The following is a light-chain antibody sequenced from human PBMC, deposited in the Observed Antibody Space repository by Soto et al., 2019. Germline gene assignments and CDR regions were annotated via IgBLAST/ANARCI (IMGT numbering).Light chain of an antibody. CDR1: QSVSTN. J-gene: IGKJ4*01. CDR2: GAS. Sequence: ETVMTQSPATLSVSPGERATLSCGASQSVSTNLAWYQQKPGQVPRLLIYGASTRASDIPTRFSGSGSGTEFTLTLSSLECEDFAVYYCEKCNEWDLNFGGRTKVEIE. CDR3: EKCNEWDLN. V-gene: IGKV3-15*01.